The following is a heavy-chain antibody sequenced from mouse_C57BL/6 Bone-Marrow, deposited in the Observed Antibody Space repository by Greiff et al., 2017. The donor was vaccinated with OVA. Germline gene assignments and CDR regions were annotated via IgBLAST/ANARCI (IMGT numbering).Heavy chain of an antibody. CDR3: ARAKLLLLHYFDY. CDR2: IDPSDSYT. Sequence: QVQLQQSGAELVRPGTSVKLSCKASGYTFTSYWMHWVKQRPGQGLEWIGVIDPSDSYTNYNQKFKGKATLTVDTSSSTAYMQLSSLTSEDSAVYYCARAKLLLLHYFDYWGQGTTLTVSS. D-gene: IGHD1-1*01. CDR1: GYTFTSYW. V-gene: IGHV1-59*01. J-gene: IGHJ2*01.